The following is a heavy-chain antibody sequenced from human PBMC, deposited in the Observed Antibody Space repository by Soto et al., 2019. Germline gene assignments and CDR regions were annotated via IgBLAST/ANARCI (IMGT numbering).Heavy chain of an antibody. D-gene: IGHD1-7*01. J-gene: IGHJ5*02. CDR3: AKEACIWNYFHHGWFDP. CDR2: ISWNSGSI. V-gene: IGHV3-9*01. Sequence: EVQLVESGGGLVQPGRSLRLSCAASGFTFDDYAMHWVRQAPGKGLEWVSGISWNSGSIGYADSVKGRFTISRDNAKNSLYLQMNSLRAEDAALYYCAKEACIWNYFHHGWFDPWGQGTLVTVSS. CDR1: GFTFDDYA.